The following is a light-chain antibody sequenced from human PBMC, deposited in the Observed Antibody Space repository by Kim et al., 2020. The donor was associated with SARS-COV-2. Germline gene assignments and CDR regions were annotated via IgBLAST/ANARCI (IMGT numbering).Light chain of an antibody. V-gene: IGKV1-16*01. Sequence: DIQMTQSPSSVSASVRDRVTITCRASQDIGYYLAWYQQKPGKAPKSLTYGASELQSGVPSRFSGSGSGTEFTLTITSLQPEDFATYYCQQHNGYPFTFGQGTRLEIK. CDR2: GAS. CDR1: QDIGYY. J-gene: IGKJ5*01. CDR3: QQHNGYPFT.